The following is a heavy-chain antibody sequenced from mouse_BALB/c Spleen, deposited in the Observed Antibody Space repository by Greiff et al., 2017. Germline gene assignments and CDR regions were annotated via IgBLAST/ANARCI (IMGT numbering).Heavy chain of an antibody. CDR1: GYSFTYYN. Sequence: EVQLQQSGPELVKPGASVKVSCKASGYSFTYYNMYWVKQSHGKSLEWIGYIDPYNGGTSYNQKFKGKATLTVDKSSSTAFMHLNSLTSEDSAVYYCARLYYGYDGGPLFDYWGQGTTLTVSS. V-gene: IGHV1S135*01. CDR3: ARLYYGYDGGPLFDY. D-gene: IGHD2-2*01. CDR2: IDPYNGGT. J-gene: IGHJ2*01.